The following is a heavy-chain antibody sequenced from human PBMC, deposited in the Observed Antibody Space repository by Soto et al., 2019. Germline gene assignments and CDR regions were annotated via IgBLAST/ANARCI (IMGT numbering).Heavy chain of an antibody. Sequence: EVQLLESGGGLVQPGGSLRVSCAASGFTFTSYAMSWVRQAPGKGLEWVSAISGSGVITYYADSVKGRFTISRDNSKHTLFLQMNSLRAEDTAVYYCAKEEAYSSGWGSFDYWGQGTLVTVSS. V-gene: IGHV3-23*01. CDR2: ISGSGVIT. CDR1: GFTFTSYA. D-gene: IGHD6-19*01. CDR3: AKEEAYSSGWGSFDY. J-gene: IGHJ4*02.